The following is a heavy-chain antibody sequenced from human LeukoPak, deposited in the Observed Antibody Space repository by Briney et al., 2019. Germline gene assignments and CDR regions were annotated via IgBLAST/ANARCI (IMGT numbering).Heavy chain of an antibody. J-gene: IGHJ4*02. V-gene: IGHV3-30*04. CDR1: GFTFSSYA. CDR2: ISYDGSNK. CDR3: ARGRYFDY. Sequence: GGSLRLSCAASGFTFSSYAMHWVRQAPGKELEWVAVISYDGSNKYYADSVKGRFSISRDNSKNTLYLQMNSLRAEDTAVYHCARGRYFDYWGQGTLVTVSS.